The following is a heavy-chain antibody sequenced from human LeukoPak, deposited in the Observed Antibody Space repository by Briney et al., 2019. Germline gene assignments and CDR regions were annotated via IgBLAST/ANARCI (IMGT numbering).Heavy chain of an antibody. CDR2: MYYSRST. D-gene: IGHD5/OR15-5a*01. CDR1: GGSISSDY. V-gene: IGHV4-59*01. Sequence: SETLSLTCTVSGGSISSDYWSWIRQPPGKGLEWIGYMYYSRSTNYNPSLKSRVTIPVDTSKNQFSLKLSSVTAADTAVYYCARGLGWYFDLWGRGTLVTVSS. J-gene: IGHJ2*01. CDR3: ARGLGWYFDL.